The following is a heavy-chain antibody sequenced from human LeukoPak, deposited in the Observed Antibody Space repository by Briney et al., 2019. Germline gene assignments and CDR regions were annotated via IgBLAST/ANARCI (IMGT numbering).Heavy chain of an antibody. CDR1: GGSISSSSYY. CDR3: GATSLKQWLQKAN. V-gene: IGHV4-39*01. D-gene: IGHD6-19*01. J-gene: IGHJ4*02. CDR2: IYYSGST. Sequence: SETLSLTCTVSGGSISSSSYYWGWIRPPPGKGLEWIGSIYYSGSTYYNPSLKSRVTISGDTSKNQFSLKLSSVTAADTAVYYCGATSLKQWLQKANWGQGTLVTVSS.